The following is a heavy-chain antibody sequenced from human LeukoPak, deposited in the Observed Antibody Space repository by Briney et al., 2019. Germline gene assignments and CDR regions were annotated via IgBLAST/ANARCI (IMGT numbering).Heavy chain of an antibody. CDR2: IYPGDSDT. CDR3: ARRGSSWSNDAFDI. J-gene: IGHJ3*02. Sequence: GASLKISCKGSGYNFTTYWIGWVRQMPGKGLEWMGIIYPGDSDTRYSPSFQGQVTISADKSISTAYLQWSSLKASDTAMYYCARRGSSWSNDAFDIWGQGTMVTVSS. V-gene: IGHV5-51*01. D-gene: IGHD6-13*01. CDR1: GYNFTTYW.